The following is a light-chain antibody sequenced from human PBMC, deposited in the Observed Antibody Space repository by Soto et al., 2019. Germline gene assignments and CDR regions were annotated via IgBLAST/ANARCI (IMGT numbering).Light chain of an antibody. V-gene: IGKV1-9*01. Sequence: DIQLTQSPSFLSASVGDRVTITCRASQGISSYLAWYQQKPGKAPKLLIYAASTLQSGVPSRFSGSGSGTEFPLTISSLQPEDFATYYCQQLNSYPLTFGGGPKVEIQ. J-gene: IGKJ4*01. CDR1: QGISSY. CDR2: AAS. CDR3: QQLNSYPLT.